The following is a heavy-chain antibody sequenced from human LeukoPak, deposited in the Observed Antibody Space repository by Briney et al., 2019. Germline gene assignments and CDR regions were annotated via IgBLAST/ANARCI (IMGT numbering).Heavy chain of an antibody. CDR2: ISVASNT. D-gene: IGHD3-9*01. CDR1: AFTFSSYA. V-gene: IGHV3-23*01. Sequence: QPGGSLTLSCAASAFTFSSYAMSWVRQAPGKGLEWVSTISVASNTFSADSVKARFTISRDNPRNTVYLQMTSLRADDTAVYYWADYGISGIRNNFYWGQGTLVTVSS. CDR3: ADYGISGIRNNFY. J-gene: IGHJ4*02.